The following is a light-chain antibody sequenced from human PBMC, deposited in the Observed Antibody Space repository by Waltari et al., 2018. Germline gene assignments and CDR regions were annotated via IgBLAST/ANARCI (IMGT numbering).Light chain of an antibody. Sequence: LNPSPATLFLSSGERATLSCRASQSIGRYLAWYHQKPGQASRFLIYGVSSRASGIPDMFSGSGSGTEFTITISSLEPEDFAVYYCQKFDNSPHSFGQGTKVEIK. CDR3: QKFDNSPHS. CDR1: QSIGRY. V-gene: IGKV3-20*01. CDR2: GVS. J-gene: IGKJ2*03.